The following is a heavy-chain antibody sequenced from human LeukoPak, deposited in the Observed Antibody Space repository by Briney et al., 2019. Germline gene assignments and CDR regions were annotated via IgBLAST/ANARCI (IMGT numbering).Heavy chain of an antibody. CDR3: AKCGSYGYLDD. D-gene: IGHD5-18*01. CDR1: GFTFSSYA. Sequence: VGSLRLSCAASGFTFSSYAMSWVRQAPGKGLEWVSVISVSGDRTYYADSVKGRFTISRDNSRNTLYLQMNSLRAEDTAVYYCAKCGSYGYLDDWGQGTLVTVSS. CDR2: ISVSGDRT. V-gene: IGHV3-23*01. J-gene: IGHJ4*02.